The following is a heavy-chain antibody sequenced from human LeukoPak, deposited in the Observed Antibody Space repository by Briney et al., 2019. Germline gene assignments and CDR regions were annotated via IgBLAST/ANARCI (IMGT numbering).Heavy chain of an antibody. D-gene: IGHD4-17*01. CDR3: AREDYGDYAVFDY. Sequence: SETLSLTCTVSGGSINSYYWSWIRQPPGKGLEWIGYIYYSGSTYYNPSLKSRVTISVDTSKNQFSLKLSSVTAADTAVYYCAREDYGDYAVFDYWGQGTLVTVSS. V-gene: IGHV4-59*12. CDR2: IYYSGST. CDR1: GGSINSYY. J-gene: IGHJ4*02.